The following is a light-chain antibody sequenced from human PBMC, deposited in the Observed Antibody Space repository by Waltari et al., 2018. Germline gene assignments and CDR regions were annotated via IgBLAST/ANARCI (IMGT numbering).Light chain of an antibody. Sequence: DIVMTQSPDSLAVSLGERATLNCQSSQSVLYSPNSKNYLAWYQQKPGQPPKLLIYWASTRESGVPDRFSGSGSGTDFTLTISSLQAEDVAVYYCHQYYATPWTFGQGTKLEIK. V-gene: IGKV4-1*01. CDR1: QSVLYSPNSKNY. J-gene: IGKJ1*01. CDR3: HQYYATPWT. CDR2: WAS.